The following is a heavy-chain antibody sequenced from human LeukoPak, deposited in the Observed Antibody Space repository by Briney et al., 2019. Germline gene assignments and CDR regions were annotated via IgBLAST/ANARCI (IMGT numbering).Heavy chain of an antibody. J-gene: IGHJ5*02. CDR3: ARVGVTTDNWFDP. D-gene: IGHD2-21*02. Sequence: GASVKVSCKASGYTFTIYDIHWVRQATGQGLEWMGWMNPNSGDTRYAQKFQGRVTMTINTSLRTAYMELSSLRSDDMAVYYCARVGVTTDNWFDPWGQGTLVTVAS. CDR1: GYTFTIYD. V-gene: IGHV1-8*01. CDR2: MNPNSGDT.